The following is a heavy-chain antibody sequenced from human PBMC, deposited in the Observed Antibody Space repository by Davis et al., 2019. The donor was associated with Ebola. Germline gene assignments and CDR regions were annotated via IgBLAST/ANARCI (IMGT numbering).Heavy chain of an antibody. D-gene: IGHD3/OR15-3a*01. Sequence: GGSLRLSCAASGFTFDDYAMHWVRQAPGKGLEWVSGISWNSGSIGYADSVKGRFTISRDNAKSTLYLQMSSLRAEDTAVYYCTTAPGFLDLYWGQGTLVTVPS. J-gene: IGHJ4*02. CDR3: TTAPGFLDLY. CDR1: GFTFDDYA. CDR2: ISWNSGSI. V-gene: IGHV3-9*01.